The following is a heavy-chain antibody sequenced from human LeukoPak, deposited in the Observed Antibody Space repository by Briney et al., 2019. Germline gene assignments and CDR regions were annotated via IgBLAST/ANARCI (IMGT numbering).Heavy chain of an antibody. Sequence: GRSLRLSCAASGFTFSSYGMHWVRQAPGKGLEWVAVISYDGSNKYYADSVKGRFTISRDNSKNTLYLQMNSLRAEDTAVYYCANTPAPGGYYDSSGYDAFDIWGQGKMVTVSS. CDR3: ANTPAPGGYYDSSGYDAFDI. CDR1: GFTFSSYG. CDR2: ISYDGSNK. J-gene: IGHJ3*02. D-gene: IGHD3-22*01. V-gene: IGHV3-30*18.